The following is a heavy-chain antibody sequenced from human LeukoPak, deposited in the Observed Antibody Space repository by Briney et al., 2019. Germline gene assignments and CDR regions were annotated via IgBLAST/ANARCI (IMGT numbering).Heavy chain of an antibody. CDR2: ISGSGGGT. J-gene: IGHJ4*02. V-gene: IGHV3-23*01. Sequence: GGSLRLSCAASGFTFSSYAMSWVRQAPEKGLEWVSTISGSGGGTYYADSVKGRFTISRDNSNSMLFLQMNTLRPEDTAVYFCASDGAGHYFEYSGYFENWGQGTLVTVSS. CDR3: ASDGAGHYFEYSGYFEN. CDR1: GFTFSSYA. D-gene: IGHD1-26*01.